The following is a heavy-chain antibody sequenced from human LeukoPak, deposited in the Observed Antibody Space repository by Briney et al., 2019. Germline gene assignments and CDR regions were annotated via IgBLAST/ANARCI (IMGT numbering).Heavy chain of an antibody. CDR3: ARGRGARSSRWYNWFDP. Sequence: SETLSATCAVYGGSFRAYYWSWIRQPPGKGLEWIGEINHSGSTNYNPSLKSRVTISIDTSKNQFSLEMSSVTAADTAVYYCARGRGARSSRWYNWFDPWGKGTRVTVSS. J-gene: IGHJ5*02. V-gene: IGHV4-34*01. D-gene: IGHD6-13*01. CDR2: INHSGST. CDR1: GGSFRAYY.